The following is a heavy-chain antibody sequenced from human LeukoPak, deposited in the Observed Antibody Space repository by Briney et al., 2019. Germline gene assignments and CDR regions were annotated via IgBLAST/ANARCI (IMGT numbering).Heavy chain of an antibody. CDR2: IRYDGSNK. D-gene: IGHD3-3*01. J-gene: IGHJ4*02. Sequence: TGGSLRLSCAASGLTFSSYGMHWVRQAPGKGLEWVAFIRYDGSNKYYADSVKGRFTISRDNSKNTLYLQMNSLRAEDTAVYYCAKDLVDDFWSGYYGGSDYWGQGTLVTVSS. V-gene: IGHV3-30*02. CDR3: AKDLVDDFWSGYYGGSDY. CDR1: GLTFSSYG.